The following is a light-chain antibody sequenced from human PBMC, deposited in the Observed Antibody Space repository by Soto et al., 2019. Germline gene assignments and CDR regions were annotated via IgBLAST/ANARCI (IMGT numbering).Light chain of an antibody. CDR2: EVS. CDR3: CSYAGSSTF. CDR1: SSDVGSYNL. Sequence: SALTQPASVSGSPGQSITISCTGTSSDVGSYNLVSWYQQHPGKAPKLMIYEVSKRPSGVSNRFSGSKSGNTASLTTSGLQAEDEADYYCCSYAGSSTFFGTGTKVTVL. V-gene: IGLV2-23*02. J-gene: IGLJ1*01.